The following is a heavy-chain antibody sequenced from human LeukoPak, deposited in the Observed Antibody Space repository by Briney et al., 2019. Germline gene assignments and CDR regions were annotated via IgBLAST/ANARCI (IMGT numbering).Heavy chain of an antibody. CDR3: ARHGSLLRAFDI. Sequence: SETLSLTCTVSGGSISSSSYYWGWIRQPPGKGLEWIGSIYYSGSTYYNPSLKSRVTISVDTSKNQFSLKLSSVTAADTAVYYCARHGSLLRAFDIWGQGTMVTVSS. CDR1: GGSISSSSYY. V-gene: IGHV4-39*01. CDR2: IYYSGST. D-gene: IGHD3-10*01. J-gene: IGHJ3*02.